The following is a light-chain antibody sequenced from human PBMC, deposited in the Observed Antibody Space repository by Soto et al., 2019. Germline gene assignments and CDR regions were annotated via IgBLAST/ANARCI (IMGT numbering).Light chain of an antibody. Sequence: DIQMTQSPSSLSASVGDRVTISCRASQYISSHLNWYQQVPGKAPKLLIYAASSLQSGVPSRFSGSASGTDFTLTISTLQREDFATYYCQQSYTTPRTFGQGTKVEIK. J-gene: IGKJ1*01. CDR2: AAS. CDR1: QYISSH. CDR3: QQSYTTPRT. V-gene: IGKV1-39*01.